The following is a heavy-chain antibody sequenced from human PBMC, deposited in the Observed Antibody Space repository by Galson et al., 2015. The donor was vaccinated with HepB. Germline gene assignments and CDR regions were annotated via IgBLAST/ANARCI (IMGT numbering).Heavy chain of an antibody. CDR1: GYTFTSYG. CDR3: ARVRTYYDILTGYYNAPGAFDI. Sequence: SVKVSCKASGYTFTSYGISWVRQAPGQGREWMGWISAYNGNTNYAQKLQGRVTMTTDTSTSTAYMELRSLRSDDTAVYYWARVRTYYDILTGYYNAPGAFDIWGQGTMVTVSS. J-gene: IGHJ3*02. V-gene: IGHV1-18*01. CDR2: ISAYNGNT. D-gene: IGHD3-9*01.